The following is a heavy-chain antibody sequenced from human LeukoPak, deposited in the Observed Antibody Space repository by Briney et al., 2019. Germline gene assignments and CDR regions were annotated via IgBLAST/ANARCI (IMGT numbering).Heavy chain of an antibody. CDR1: GFTFSSYS. V-gene: IGHV3-48*01. Sequence: GGSLRLSCAASGFTFSSYSMNWVRQAPGKGLELVSYISGSSGTRYYAASVKGRFTISRDNAKNSLYLQMNSLRAEDTAVYYCARAPYTSGWYRGDNDYWGQGTLVTVSS. D-gene: IGHD6-19*01. J-gene: IGHJ4*02. CDR2: ISGSSGTR. CDR3: ARAPYTSGWYRGDNDY.